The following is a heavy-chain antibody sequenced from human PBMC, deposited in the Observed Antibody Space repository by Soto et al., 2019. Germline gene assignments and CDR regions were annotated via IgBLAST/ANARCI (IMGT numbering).Heavy chain of an antibody. V-gene: IGHV4-31*03. D-gene: IGHD3-22*01. CDR3: VRARSTDSRPDY. J-gene: IGHJ4*02. CDR2: IYYSGST. CDR1: GGSISSGGYY. Sequence: PSETLSLTCTVSGGSISSGGYYWSWIRQHPGKGLEWIGYIYYSGSTYFNPSLKSRLTISVDTSKNQFSLQLSSVTAEDTAVYFCVRARSTDSRPDYWGQGTLVTV.